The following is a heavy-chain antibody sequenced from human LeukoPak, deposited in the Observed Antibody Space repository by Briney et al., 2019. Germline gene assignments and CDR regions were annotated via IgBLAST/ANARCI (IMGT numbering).Heavy chain of an antibody. J-gene: IGHJ4*02. Sequence: GSLDLSCAVSGITLSNYGMSWVRQAPGKGLEWVSSISSSSSSIYYADSVKGRFTISRDNAKNSLYLQMNSLRAEDTAVYYCARASGDIVETATMGSYWGQGTLVTVSS. D-gene: IGHD5-18*01. V-gene: IGHV3-21*01. CDR2: ISSSSSSI. CDR1: GITLSNYG. CDR3: ARASGDIVETATMGSY.